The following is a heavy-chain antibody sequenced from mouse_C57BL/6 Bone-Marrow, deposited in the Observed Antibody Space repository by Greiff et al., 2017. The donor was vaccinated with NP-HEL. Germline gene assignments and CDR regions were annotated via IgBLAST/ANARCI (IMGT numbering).Heavy chain of an antibody. Sequence: DVKLQESGPELVKPGDSVKISCKASGYSFTGYFMNWVMQSHGKSLEWIGRINPYNGDTFYNQKFKGKATLTVDKSSSTAHMELRSLTSEDSAVYYCASGGGMDYFFDYWGQGTTLTVSS. CDR3: ASGGGMDYFFDY. J-gene: IGHJ2*01. CDR2: INPYNGDT. V-gene: IGHV1-20*01. CDR1: GYSFTGYF. D-gene: IGHD2-10*02.